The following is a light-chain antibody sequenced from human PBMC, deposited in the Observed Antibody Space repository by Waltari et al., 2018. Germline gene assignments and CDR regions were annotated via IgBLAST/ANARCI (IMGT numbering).Light chain of an antibody. CDR3: SSYTTNRHYV. J-gene: IGLJ1*01. Sequence: QSDLTQPASVSGSPGQSITISCTGTNSDVGAYDYVSWYQQYPGKAPKLVIFDVSSRPSGASGRFSGSKSGNTASLIISHLQAEDEADYYCSSYTTNRHYVVGAGTKVTVL. V-gene: IGLV2-14*01. CDR2: DVS. CDR1: NSDVGAYDY.